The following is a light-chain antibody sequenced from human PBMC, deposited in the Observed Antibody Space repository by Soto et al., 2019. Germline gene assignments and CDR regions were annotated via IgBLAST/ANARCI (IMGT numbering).Light chain of an antibody. J-gene: IGKJ5*01. CDR3: QHGFSTPIT. Sequence: DIQMTQSPSSLSASVRDRAVITWRASQNIGNYLNWYQQTPGKAPRLLISTASSLQSGVPSRFSGSRSGTDFTLTISSLQPEDSATYYCQHGFSTPITFGQGTRLEIK. V-gene: IGKV1-39*01. CDR1: QNIGNY. CDR2: TAS.